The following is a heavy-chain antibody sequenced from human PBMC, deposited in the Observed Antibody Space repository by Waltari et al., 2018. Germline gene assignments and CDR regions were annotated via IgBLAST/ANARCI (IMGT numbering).Heavy chain of an antibody. CDR1: GGSISSGSYY. Sequence: QVQLQESGPGLVKPSQTLSLTCTVSGGSISSGSYYWSWIRQPAGKGREWIGRIYTSGSTNYNPPLKSRVTIAVDTSKNQFSRKLSSVTAADTAVYYCARLLDYSNYAEEAFDYWGQGTLVTVSS. CDR3: ARLLDYSNYAEEAFDY. J-gene: IGHJ4*02. V-gene: IGHV4-61*02. CDR2: IYTSGST. D-gene: IGHD4-4*01.